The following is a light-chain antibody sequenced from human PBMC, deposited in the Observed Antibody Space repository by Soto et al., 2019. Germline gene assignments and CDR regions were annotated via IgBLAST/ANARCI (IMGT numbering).Light chain of an antibody. J-gene: IGLJ2*01. CDR1: VLTKKY. Sequence: SYELTQPSSMSVSPGQTARITCSGDVLTKKYARWFQQKPGQGPVLVIYKHSERPSGIPERFSGSNSGTTVTLTISGAQVEDEADYYCYSSADNNVIFVGGTKLTVL. CDR3: YSSADNNVI. V-gene: IGLV3-27*01. CDR2: KHS.